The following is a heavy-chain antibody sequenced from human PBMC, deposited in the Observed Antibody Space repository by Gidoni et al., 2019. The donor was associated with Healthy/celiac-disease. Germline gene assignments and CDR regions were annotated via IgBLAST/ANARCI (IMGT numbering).Heavy chain of an antibody. Sequence: EVQLVESGGGLVQPGGSLRLSCAASGFTFSSYAMSWVRQAPGKGLEWVSAISGSGGSTYYADSVKGRFTISRDNSKNTLYLKMNSLRAEDTAVYYCAKDLGIDYSNYVSYYYYGMDVWGQGTTVTVSS. J-gene: IGHJ6*02. CDR1: GFTFSSYA. V-gene: IGHV3-23*04. D-gene: IGHD4-4*01. CDR3: AKDLGIDYSNYVSYYYYGMDV. CDR2: ISGSGGST.